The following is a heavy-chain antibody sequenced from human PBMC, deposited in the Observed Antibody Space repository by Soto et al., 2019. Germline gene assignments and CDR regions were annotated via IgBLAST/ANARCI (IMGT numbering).Heavy chain of an antibody. J-gene: IGHJ4*02. CDR3: ANGYGSTI. D-gene: IGHD3-10*01. CDR1: GFTFSSYG. Sequence: GGSLRLSCAASGFTFSSYGMNWVRQAPGKGLEWVSSISSSGNYIYYADSVKGRFTISRDNAKNSLYLQMNSLRAEDTAVYYCANGYGSTIWGQGTLVTVSS. V-gene: IGHV3-21*01. CDR2: ISSSGNYI.